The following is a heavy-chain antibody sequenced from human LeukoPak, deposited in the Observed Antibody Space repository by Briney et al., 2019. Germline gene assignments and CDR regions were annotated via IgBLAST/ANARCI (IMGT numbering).Heavy chain of an antibody. D-gene: IGHD3-3*01. CDR3: ARDITISGETAFDI. J-gene: IGHJ3*02. Sequence: GGSLRLSCTTSGFNFRAYWMGWVRQAPGKGLEWVAVISYDGSNKYYADSVKGRFTISRDNSKNTLYLQMNSPRAEDTAVYYCARDITISGETAFDIWGQGTMVTVSS. V-gene: IGHV3-33*05. CDR1: GFNFRAYW. CDR2: ISYDGSNK.